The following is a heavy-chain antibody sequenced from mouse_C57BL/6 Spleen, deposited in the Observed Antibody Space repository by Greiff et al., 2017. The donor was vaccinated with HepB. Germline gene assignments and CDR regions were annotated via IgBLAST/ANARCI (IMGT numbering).Heavy chain of an antibody. CDR3: ARRDSTLYFDY. CDR2: ISSGGSYT. Sequence: EVHLVESGGDLVKPGGSLKLSCAASGFTFSSYGMSWVRQTPDKRLEWVATISSGGSYTYYPDSVKGRFTISRDNAKNTLYLQMSSLKSEDTAMYYCARRDSTLYFDYWGQGTTLTVSS. CDR1: GFTFSSYG. J-gene: IGHJ2*01. D-gene: IGHD2-5*01. V-gene: IGHV5-6*01.